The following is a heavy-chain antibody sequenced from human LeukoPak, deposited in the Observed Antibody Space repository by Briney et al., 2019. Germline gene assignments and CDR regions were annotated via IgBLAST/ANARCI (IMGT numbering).Heavy chain of an antibody. CDR1: GGSISRYY. CDR3: ARVQYAAGSYYMDV. CDR2: SYYTGNT. V-gene: IGHV4-59*01. J-gene: IGHJ6*03. Sequence: SETLSLTCTVSGGSISRYYWSWIRQPPGKGLEWIGFSYYTGNTNYSPSLKSRVTISVDTSTNQFSLKLSSVTAADTAVYYCARVQYAAGSYYMDVWGEGTTVTVSS. D-gene: IGHD2-15*01.